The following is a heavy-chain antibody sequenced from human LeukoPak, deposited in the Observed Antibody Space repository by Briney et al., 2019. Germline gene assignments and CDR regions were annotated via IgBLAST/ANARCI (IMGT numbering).Heavy chain of an antibody. J-gene: IGHJ3*02. Sequence: WIRQPPGKGLEWVSGISWNSGSIGYADSVKGRFTISRDNAKNSLYLQMNSLRAEDTALYYCAKALTGPYDAFDIWGQGTMVTVSS. CDR2: ISWNSGSI. V-gene: IGHV3-9*01. D-gene: IGHD3-9*01. CDR3: AKALTGPYDAFDI.